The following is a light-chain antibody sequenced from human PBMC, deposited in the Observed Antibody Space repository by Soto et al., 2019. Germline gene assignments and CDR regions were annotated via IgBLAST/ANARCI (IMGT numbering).Light chain of an antibody. V-gene: IGLV2-11*01. Sequence: QSVRTQPRSVSGSPGQSVTISCTGTSSDVGGYNYVSWYQQHPGKAPKLMIYDVSKRPSGVPDRFSGSKSGNTASLTISGLQAEDEADYYCCSYAGSYNYVFGTGTKVTV. J-gene: IGLJ1*01. CDR3: CSYAGSYNYV. CDR1: SSDVGGYNY. CDR2: DVS.